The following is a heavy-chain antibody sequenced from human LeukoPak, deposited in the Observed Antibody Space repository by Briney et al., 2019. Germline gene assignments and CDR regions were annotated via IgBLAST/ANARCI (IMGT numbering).Heavy chain of an antibody. CDR3: ARNLDWELQEDYYGMDV. CDR2: ISYDGSNK. J-gene: IGHJ6*02. Sequence: PGRSLRLSCAASGFTFSSYAMHWVRQAPGKGLEWVAVISYDGSNKYYADSVKGRFTISRDNSKNMLYLQMNSLRAEDTAVYYCARNLDWELQEDYYGMDVWGQGTTVTVSS. V-gene: IGHV3-30-3*01. CDR1: GFTFSSYA. D-gene: IGHD1-26*01.